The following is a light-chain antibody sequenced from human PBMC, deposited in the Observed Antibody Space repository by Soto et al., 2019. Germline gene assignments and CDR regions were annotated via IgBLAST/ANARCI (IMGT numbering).Light chain of an antibody. J-gene: IGLJ1*01. CDR1: SSNIGAGFD. Sequence: QPVLTQPPSVSGAPGQRVTISCTGSSSNIGAGFDVHWYQQLPGTAPRVLIYGNTYRPSWVPDRFSASKSGTSASLAITGLQAEDEADYYCQSYDSSLTGSKVFGTGTKVTVL. V-gene: IGLV1-40*01. CDR2: GNT. CDR3: QSYDSSLTGSKV.